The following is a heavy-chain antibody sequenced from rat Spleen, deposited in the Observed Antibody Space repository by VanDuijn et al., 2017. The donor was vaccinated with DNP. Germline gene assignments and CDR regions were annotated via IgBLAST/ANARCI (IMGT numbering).Heavy chain of an antibody. V-gene: IGHV4-2*01. CDR2: INKDSRTI. D-gene: IGHD1-9*01. CDR1: GFNFNDYW. CDR3: TRAGYYGYNGY. J-gene: IGHJ2*01. Sequence: EVKLVESGGGLVQPGRSLKLSCAASGFNFNDYWMGWVRQAPGKGLEWIGEINKDSRTINYTPSLKGKFTISRDNVQSNLYLQMNKLGSEDTAIYYCTRAGYYGYNGYWGQGVMVTVSS.